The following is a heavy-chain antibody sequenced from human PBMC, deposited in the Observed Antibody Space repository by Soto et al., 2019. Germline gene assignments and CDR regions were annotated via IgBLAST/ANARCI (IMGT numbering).Heavy chain of an antibody. D-gene: IGHD2-21*01. Sequence: PGGSLRLSCTGSGFSLNTYVMDWVRQAPGKGLEWVARILYDGSKEYYADPVKGRFTISRDNSKNTLYLQMDRLRVEDTAVYFCAKGLALMADHWGQGTPGTVSS. V-gene: IGHV3-30*18. CDR1: GFSLNTYV. J-gene: IGHJ4*02. CDR2: ILYDGSKE. CDR3: AKGLALMADH.